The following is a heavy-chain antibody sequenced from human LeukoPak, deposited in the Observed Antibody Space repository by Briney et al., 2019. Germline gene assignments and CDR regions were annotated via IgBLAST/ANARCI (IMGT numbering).Heavy chain of an antibody. CDR3: ARDRRSVGATYDYFEY. Sequence: GGSLRLSCAASGFTFNNYWIYWVRQVPGKGLVWVSRINNDGSSASYVDSVKGRFTISRDNSKNTLYLQMNSLRAEDTAVYYCARDRRSVGATYDYFEYWGQGTLVTVSS. CDR1: GFTFNNYW. CDR2: INNDGSSA. J-gene: IGHJ4*02. D-gene: IGHD1-26*01. V-gene: IGHV3-74*01.